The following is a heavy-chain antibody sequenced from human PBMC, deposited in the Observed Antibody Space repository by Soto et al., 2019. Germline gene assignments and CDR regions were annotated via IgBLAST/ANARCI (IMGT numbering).Heavy chain of an antibody. D-gene: IGHD2-2*01. CDR2: ISGSGGST. V-gene: IGHV3-23*01. CDR1: GFTFSSYA. J-gene: IGHJ4*02. Sequence: EVQLLESGGGLVQPGGSLRLSCAASGFTFSSYAMSWVRQAPGKGLEWVSAISGSGGSTYYADSAKGRFTISRDNSKNTLYLQMNSLRAADTAVYYCAKMGQNIVVVPAALYFDYWGQGTLVTVSS. CDR3: AKMGQNIVVVPAALYFDY.